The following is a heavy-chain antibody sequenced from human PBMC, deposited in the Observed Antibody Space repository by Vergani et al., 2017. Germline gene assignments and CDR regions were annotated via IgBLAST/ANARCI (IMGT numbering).Heavy chain of an antibody. V-gene: IGHV4-39*01. CDR3: ARIEDSYGYYYYYYMDV. Sequence: QLQLQESGPGLVKPSETLSLTCTVSGGSLSSSSYYWGWIRQPPGKGLEWIGSIYYSGSTYYNPSLKSRVTISVDTSKNQFSLKLSSVTAADTAVYYCARIEDSYGYYYYYYMDVWGKGTTVTVSS. CDR2: IYYSGST. D-gene: IGHD5-18*01. CDR1: GGSLSSSSYY. J-gene: IGHJ6*03.